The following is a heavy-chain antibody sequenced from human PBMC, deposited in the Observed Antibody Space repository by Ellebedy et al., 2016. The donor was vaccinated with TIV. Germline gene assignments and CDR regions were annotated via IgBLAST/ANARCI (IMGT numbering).Heavy chain of an antibody. Sequence: PGGSLRLSCAASGFTFSNYWMTWVRPTPGKGLEWVANIKQDGSEKFYVDSVKGRFTISRDNAKNSLDLQMNSLRAEDTAVYYCARGVGDYWGQGTLVTVSS. CDR1: GFTFSNYW. J-gene: IGHJ4*02. D-gene: IGHD3-16*01. CDR2: IKQDGSEK. V-gene: IGHV3-7*01. CDR3: ARGVGDY.